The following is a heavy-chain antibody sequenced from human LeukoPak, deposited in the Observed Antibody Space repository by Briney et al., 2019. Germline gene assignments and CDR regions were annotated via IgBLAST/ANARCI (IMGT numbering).Heavy chain of an antibody. CDR2: MNPITGST. D-gene: IGHD3-10*01. Sequence: ASVKVSCKASGYTFSDYDINWVRQAAGQGLEWMGWMNPITGSTGYVQKFRGRIIMTRDTSITTAFMELASLTSDDTAIYYCARVKRFPTVWFDPWGQGTLVSVSS. CDR1: GYTFSDYD. J-gene: IGHJ5*02. CDR3: ARVKRFPTVWFDP. V-gene: IGHV1-8*01.